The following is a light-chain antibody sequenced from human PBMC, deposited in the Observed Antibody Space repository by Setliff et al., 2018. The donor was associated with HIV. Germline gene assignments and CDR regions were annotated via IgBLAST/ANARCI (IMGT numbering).Light chain of an antibody. CDR2: DVS. Sequence: QSVLTQPASVSGSPGQSITNSCTGTSSDVCGYNYVSWYQQPPGKAPKLMIYDVSKRPSGVSNRFSGSKSGNTASLTISGLQAEDEADYYCCSYAGSSTPYVFGTGTKVTVL. V-gene: IGLV2-23*02. J-gene: IGLJ1*01. CDR3: CSYAGSSTPYV. CDR1: SSDVCGYNY.